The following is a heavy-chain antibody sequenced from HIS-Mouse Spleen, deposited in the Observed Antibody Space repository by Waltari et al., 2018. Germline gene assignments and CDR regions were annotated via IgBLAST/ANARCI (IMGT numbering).Heavy chain of an antibody. CDR2: LNPILGKA. D-gene: IGHD1-7*01. CDR1: GGTFSSYA. Sequence: QVQLVQSGAEVKKPGSSVKVSCKASGGTFSSYAISWVRQAPGQGLEWMGRLNPILGKANYAQKIQGRVRITADKTTSTAYMELSSLRSEETAVYYCARAGPITGTTGIGMDVWGQGTTVTVSS. V-gene: IGHV1-69*04. J-gene: IGHJ6*02. CDR3: ARAGPITGTTGIGMDV.